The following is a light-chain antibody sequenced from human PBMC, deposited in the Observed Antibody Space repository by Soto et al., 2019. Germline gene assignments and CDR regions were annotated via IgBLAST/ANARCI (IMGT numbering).Light chain of an antibody. CDR2: GNS. V-gene: IGLV1-40*03. Sequence: QAVVTQPPSVSGAPGQRGTISCTGSSSNIGAGYDVQWYQQLPGTAPKLLTYGNSNRPSGVPDRFSGSKSGASASLAITGLQAEYEADYYCQSYDSGLSVVVGGGTKVTGL. CDR3: QSYDSGLSVV. J-gene: IGLJ2*01. CDR1: SSNIGAGYD.